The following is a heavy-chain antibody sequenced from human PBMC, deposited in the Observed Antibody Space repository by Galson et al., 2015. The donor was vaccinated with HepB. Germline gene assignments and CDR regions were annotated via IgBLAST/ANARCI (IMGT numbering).Heavy chain of an antibody. J-gene: IGHJ4*02. V-gene: IGHV3-7*03. D-gene: IGHD2-2*01. CDR2: IKQDGSEK. CDR3: AREGFSVVIRAADY. Sequence: SLRLSCAASGFIFSRCWMTWVRQAPGKGLEWVATIKQDGSEKYYVDSVKGRFTISRDNAKNSLFLQMNSLRAEDSAVYYCAREGFSVVIRAADYWGRGTLVTVSS. CDR1: GFIFSRCW.